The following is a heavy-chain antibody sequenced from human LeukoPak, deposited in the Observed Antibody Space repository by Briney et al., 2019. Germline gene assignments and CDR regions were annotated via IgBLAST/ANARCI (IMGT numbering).Heavy chain of an antibody. Sequence: GRSLRLSCAASGFSFSSYGMNWVRQAPGKGLEWVSYISSSGSSIYYADSVKGRFTISRDNAKNSLYLQMDSLRDEDTAVYYCERFAGEDYWGQGTLVTVSS. CDR3: ERFAGEDY. D-gene: IGHD3-10*01. CDR2: ISSSGSSI. CDR1: GFSFSSYG. J-gene: IGHJ4*02. V-gene: IGHV3-48*02.